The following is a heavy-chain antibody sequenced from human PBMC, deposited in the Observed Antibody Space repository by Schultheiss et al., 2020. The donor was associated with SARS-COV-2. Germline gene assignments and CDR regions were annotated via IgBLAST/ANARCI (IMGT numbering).Heavy chain of an antibody. CDR3: ARDRITGSSRGMFDY. V-gene: IGHV3-33*08. CDR1: GFTFSSYS. CDR2: IWYDGSNK. Sequence: GESLKISCAASGFTFSSYSMNWVRQAPGKGLEWVAVIWYDGSNKYYADSVKGRFTISRDNSKNTLYLQMNSLRAEDTAVYYCARDRITGSSRGMFDYWGQGTLVTVSS. D-gene: IGHD6-6*01. J-gene: IGHJ4*02.